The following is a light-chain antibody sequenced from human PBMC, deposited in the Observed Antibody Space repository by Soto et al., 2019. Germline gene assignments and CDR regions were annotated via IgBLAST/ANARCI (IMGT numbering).Light chain of an antibody. CDR3: HQRQGSVATGLLWT. CDR1: QSVSSY. V-gene: IGKV3-11*01. CDR2: DAS. J-gene: IGKJ1*01. Sequence: EIVLTQSPATLSLSPGERATLSCRASQSVSSYLAWYQQKPGQAPRLLIYDASNRATGIPARFSGSGSGTDFTLTISSLEPEDFAVYYCHQRQGSVATGLLWTFGQGTKVEIK.